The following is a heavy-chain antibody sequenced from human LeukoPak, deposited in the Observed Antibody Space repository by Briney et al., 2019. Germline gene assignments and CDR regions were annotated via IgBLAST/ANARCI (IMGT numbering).Heavy chain of an antibody. CDR2: INHSGST. Sequence: SETLSLTCAVYGGSFSGYYWSWIRQPPGKGLEWIGEINHSGSTNYNPSLKSRVTISVDTSKNQFSLKLSSVTAADTAVYYCARGYSYCSGGSCRSGEYYYYGMDVWGQGTTVTVSS. D-gene: IGHD2-15*01. V-gene: IGHV4-34*01. J-gene: IGHJ6*02. CDR1: GGSFSGYY. CDR3: ARGYSYCSGGSCRSGEYYYYGMDV.